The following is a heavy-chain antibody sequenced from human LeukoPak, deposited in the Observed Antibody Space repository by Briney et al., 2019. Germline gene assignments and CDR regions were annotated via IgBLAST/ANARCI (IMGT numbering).Heavy chain of an antibody. CDR2: INHSGST. Sequence: SETLSLTCAVYGGSFSDYYWSWIRQPPGKGLEWIGEINHSGSTNYNPSLKSRVTILVDTSKNQFSLKLSSVTAADTAVYYCATGYSSSWAIFDYWGQGTLVTVSS. CDR3: ATGYSSSWAIFDY. V-gene: IGHV4-34*01. D-gene: IGHD6-13*01. J-gene: IGHJ4*02. CDR1: GGSFSDYY.